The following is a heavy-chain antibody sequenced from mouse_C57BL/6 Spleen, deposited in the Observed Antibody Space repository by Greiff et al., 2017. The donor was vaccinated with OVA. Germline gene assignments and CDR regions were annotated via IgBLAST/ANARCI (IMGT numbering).Heavy chain of an antibody. CDR1: GYTFTGYW. CDR2: ILPGSGST. Sequence: VQLQQSGAELMKPGASVKLSCKATGYTFTGYWIEWVKQRPGHGLEWIGEILPGSGSTNYNQKFKGKSTLTVDKSSSTAYMQLSSLTSEDSAVYYCAREGSSYDYFDYWGQGTTLTVSS. D-gene: IGHD1-1*01. V-gene: IGHV1-9*01. CDR3: AREGSSYDYFDY. J-gene: IGHJ2*01.